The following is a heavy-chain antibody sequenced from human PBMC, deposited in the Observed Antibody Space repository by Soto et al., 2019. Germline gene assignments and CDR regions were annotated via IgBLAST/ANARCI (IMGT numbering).Heavy chain of an antibody. Sequence: EVQLVESGGGFLQSGGSLRLSCAASGFTFSSYWMSWVRQAPGKGLEWVANIKQDGSEKVYVDSVKGRFAISRDNAKNSLYLQMNSLTVEDTAVYYCARDKRKGQWLADYWGQGTLDTVSS. CDR1: GFTFSSYW. CDR2: IKQDGSEK. CDR3: ARDKRKGQWLADY. V-gene: IGHV3-7*05. J-gene: IGHJ4*02. D-gene: IGHD6-19*01.